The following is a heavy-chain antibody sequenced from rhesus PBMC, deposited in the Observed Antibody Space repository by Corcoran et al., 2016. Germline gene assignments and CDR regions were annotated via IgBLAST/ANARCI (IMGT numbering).Heavy chain of an antibody. D-gene: IGHD1-44*01. Sequence: QVQLQESGPGLVKPSETLSLTCTVSGGSISGYYWNWIRQPQGQGLEWIGNIYGDSNTINYTPSLKCERTLSADPSNNTVSLKVSSVTAADTAVYYCATRSGNSDYYGLDSWGQGVVVTVSS. V-gene: IGHV4S11*01. J-gene: IGHJ6*01. CDR3: ATRSGNSDYYGLDS. CDR1: GGSISGYY. CDR2: IYGDSNTI.